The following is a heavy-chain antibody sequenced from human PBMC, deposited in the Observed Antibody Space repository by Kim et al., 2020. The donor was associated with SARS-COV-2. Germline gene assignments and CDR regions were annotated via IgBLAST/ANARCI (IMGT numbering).Heavy chain of an antibody. V-gene: IGHV3-30*04. CDR1: GFTFSSYA. J-gene: IGHJ4*02. CDR2: ISYDGSNK. CDR3: ARDHYDSSGYYYHTLGYYFDY. D-gene: IGHD3-22*01. Sequence: GGSLRLSCAASGFTFSSYAMHWVRQAPGKGLEWVAVISYDGSNKYYADSVKGRFTISRDNSKNTLYLQMNSLRAEETAVYYCARDHYDSSGYYYHTLGYYFDYWGQGTLVTVSS.